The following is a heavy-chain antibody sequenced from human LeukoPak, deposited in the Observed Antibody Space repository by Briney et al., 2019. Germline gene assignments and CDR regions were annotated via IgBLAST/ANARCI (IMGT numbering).Heavy chain of an antibody. V-gene: IGHV4-34*01. J-gene: IGHJ4*02. CDR2: IDHAGSI. D-gene: IGHD3-3*01. Sequence: SSETLSLTCAVYNGPLTGYFWSWIRQSPGKGLEWIGEIDHAGSISYNPSLKSRVIVSRETSRKQFSLKLSFVTAADSAVYYCTVNYDFYGGQGTLVTVSS. CDR3: TVNYDFY. CDR1: NGPLTGYF.